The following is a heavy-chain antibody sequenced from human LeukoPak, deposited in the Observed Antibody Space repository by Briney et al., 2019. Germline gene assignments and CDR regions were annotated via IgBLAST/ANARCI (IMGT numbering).Heavy chain of an antibody. D-gene: IGHD3-16*01. CDR1: GGSVSSGSYY. V-gene: IGHV4-31*03. Sequence: PSETLSLTCTVSGGSVSSGSYYWSWIRQPPGKGLEWIGYIYYSGSTYYNPSLKSRVTISVDTSKNQFSLKLSSVTAADTAVYYCARKFKYDPYYFDYWGQGTLVTVSS. CDR3: ARKFKYDPYYFDY. CDR2: IYYSGST. J-gene: IGHJ4*02.